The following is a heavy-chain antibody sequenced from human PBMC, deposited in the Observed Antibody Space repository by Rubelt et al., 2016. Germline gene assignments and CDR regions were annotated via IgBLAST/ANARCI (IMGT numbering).Heavy chain of an antibody. J-gene: IGHJ4*02. D-gene: IGHD3-9*01. CDR1: GGSFSGYY. CDR3: ARDKVRAYDI. V-gene: IGHV4-34*01. CDR2: INHSGST. Sequence: QVQLQQWGAGLLKPSETLSLTCAVYGGSFSGYYWSWIRQPPGKGLEWIGEINHSGSTNYNPSLKSRGTISVDTSKNQFSLKLSSVTAADTAVYYCARDKVRAYDIWGQGTLVTVSS.